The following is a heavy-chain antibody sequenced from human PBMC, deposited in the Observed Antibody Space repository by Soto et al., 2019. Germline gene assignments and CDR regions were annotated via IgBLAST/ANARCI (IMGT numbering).Heavy chain of an antibody. V-gene: IGHV4-31*03. J-gene: IGHJ4*02. CDR2: IYYSGST. D-gene: IGHD3-22*01. Sequence: SETLSLTCTVSGGSISSGGYYWSWIRQHPGKGLEWIRYIYYSGSTYYNPSLKSRVTISVDTSKNQFSLKLSSVTAADTAVYYCARRSYDRAYYFDYWGQGTLVTVSS. CDR1: GGSISSGGYY. CDR3: ARRSYDRAYYFDY.